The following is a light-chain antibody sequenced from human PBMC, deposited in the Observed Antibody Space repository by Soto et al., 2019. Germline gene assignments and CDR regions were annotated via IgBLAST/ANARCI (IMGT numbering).Light chain of an antibody. Sequence: DIQMTQSPSTLSASVGDRVIITCRASQSISSWLAWYQQKPGKAPKFLIYKASNLESGVPSRFSGSGSGTEFTLTISSLQPDDFATYYCQQYNSYWTFGQGTKVDVK. J-gene: IGKJ1*01. V-gene: IGKV1-5*03. CDR2: KAS. CDR3: QQYNSYWT. CDR1: QSISSW.